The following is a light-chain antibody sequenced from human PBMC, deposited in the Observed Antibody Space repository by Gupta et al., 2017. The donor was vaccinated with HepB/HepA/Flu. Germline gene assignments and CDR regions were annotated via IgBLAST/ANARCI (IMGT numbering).Light chain of an antibody. Sequence: QSVLSQPPSVSGAPGPRVTISCPGSSSNIGAGSDVHWYQQLPGTAPKLLIYGNSNRPSGVLDRFSGSKSGTSASLAITGVQAEDEADYYCQSYDISLSGVVFGGGTKLTVL. CDR3: QSYDISLSGVV. V-gene: IGLV1-40*01. J-gene: IGLJ2*01. CDR1: SSNIGAGSD. CDR2: GNS.